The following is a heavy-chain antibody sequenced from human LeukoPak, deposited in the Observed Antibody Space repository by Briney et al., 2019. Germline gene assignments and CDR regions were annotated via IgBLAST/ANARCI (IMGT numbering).Heavy chain of an antibody. V-gene: IGHV3-7*01. Sequence: PGGSLRLSCAASRFTFSSYWMSWVRQAPGKGLEWVANIKQDGSEKYYVDSVKGRFTISRDNAKNSLYLQMNSLRAEDTAVYYCATKGDYFDYWGQGTLVTVSS. CDR1: RFTFSSYW. J-gene: IGHJ4*02. CDR2: IKQDGSEK. CDR3: ATKGDYFDY.